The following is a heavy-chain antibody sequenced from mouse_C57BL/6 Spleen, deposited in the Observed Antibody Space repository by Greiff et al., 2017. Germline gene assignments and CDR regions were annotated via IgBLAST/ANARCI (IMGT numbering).Heavy chain of an antibody. V-gene: IGHV3-6*01. CDR3: AKSYDYDWYFDV. J-gene: IGHJ1*03. CDR2: ISYDGSN. D-gene: IGHD2-4*01. Sequence: EVQLQQSGPGLVKPSQSLSLTCSVTGYSITSGYYWNWIRQFPGNKLEWMGYISYDGSNNYNPSLKNRISITRDTSKTQFFLKLNSVTTEDTATYYCAKSYDYDWYFDVWGTGTTVTVSS. CDR1: GYSITSGYY.